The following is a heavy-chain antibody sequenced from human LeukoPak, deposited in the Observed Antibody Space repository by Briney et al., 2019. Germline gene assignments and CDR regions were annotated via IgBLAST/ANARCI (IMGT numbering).Heavy chain of an antibody. D-gene: IGHD3-10*01. CDR3: ATMPTYYYGSGSYQADAFDI. CDR2: ISDSGGST. J-gene: IGHJ3*02. V-gene: IGHV3-64*04. Sequence: GGSLRLSCSASGFPFSSYAMHWVRQAPGKGLEYVSAISDSGGSTYYADSVKGRFTISRDNSKNTLYLQMNSLRAEDTAVYYCATMPTYYYGSGSYQADAFDIWGQGTMVTVSS. CDR1: GFPFSSYA.